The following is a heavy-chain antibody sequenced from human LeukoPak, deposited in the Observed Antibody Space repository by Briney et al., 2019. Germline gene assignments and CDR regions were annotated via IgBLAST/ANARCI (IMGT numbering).Heavy chain of an antibody. CDR1: GGSISSGSYY. Sequence: SQTLSLTCTVSGGSISSGSYYWSWIRQPAGKGPEWIGRIYTSGSTNYNPSLKSRVTISVDTSKNQFSLKLSSVTAADTAVYYCARDRYYDSSGYSLHSFDIWGQGTMVTVSS. J-gene: IGHJ3*02. V-gene: IGHV4-61*02. CDR2: IYTSGST. CDR3: ARDRYYDSSGYSLHSFDI. D-gene: IGHD3-22*01.